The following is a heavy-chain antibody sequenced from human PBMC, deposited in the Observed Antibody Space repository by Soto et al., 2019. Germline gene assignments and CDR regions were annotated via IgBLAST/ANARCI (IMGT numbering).Heavy chain of an antibody. CDR2: FGFVGDT. CDR3: XXXXXXXXXXXXXXLDY. J-gene: IGHJ4*02. V-gene: IGHV3-13*01. CDR1: GFIFSSYD. Sequence: EVQLVESGGGLVQPGGSLRLSCAASGFIFSSYDLHWVRHAAGKGLEXVSAFGFVGDTYYPDSVKGRFTISREDAXXXXXXXXXXXXXXXXXXXXXXXXXXXXXXXXXXXLDYWGQGTLVTVSS.